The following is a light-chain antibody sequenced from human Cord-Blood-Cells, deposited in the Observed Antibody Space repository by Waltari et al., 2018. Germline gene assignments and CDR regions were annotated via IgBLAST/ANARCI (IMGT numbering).Light chain of an antibody. Sequence: DIQMTQSPSTLSASVGDRVTIPCRASQSISSWLDWYQQKPGKAPKLLIYKASSLESGVPSRFSGSGSGTEFILTISSLQPDDFATYYCQQYNSYWTFGQGTKVEIK. V-gene: IGKV1-5*03. J-gene: IGKJ1*01. CDR3: QQYNSYWT. CDR1: QSISSW. CDR2: KAS.